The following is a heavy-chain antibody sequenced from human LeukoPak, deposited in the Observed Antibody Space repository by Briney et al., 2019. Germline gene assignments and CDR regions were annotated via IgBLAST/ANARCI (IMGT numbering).Heavy chain of an antibody. CDR1: GGSISSGSYY. J-gene: IGHJ5*02. V-gene: IGHV4-61*02. D-gene: IGHD5-18*01. Sequence: SETLSLTCTVSGGSISSGSYYWSWIRQPAGKGLEWIGRIYTSGSTNYNPSLKSRVTISVDTSKNQFSLKLSSVTAADTAVYYCARGGSYGYVSWFDPWGQGTLVTVSS. CDR2: IYTSGST. CDR3: ARGGSYGYVSWFDP.